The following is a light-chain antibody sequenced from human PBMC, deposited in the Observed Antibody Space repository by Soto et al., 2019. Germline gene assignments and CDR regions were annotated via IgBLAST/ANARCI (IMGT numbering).Light chain of an antibody. J-gene: IGKJ5*01. V-gene: IGKV2-30*02. Sequence: DVVMTQSPLSLPSHLGLPAAISCRSNQSLVHSDGIAYFSWFQQRPGRSPRRLIYKVSNRDSGVPARFSGSGSGTDFALKISRVEAEDVGVYYCMQGTHWPITFGQGTRLEI. CDR3: MQGTHWPIT. CDR2: KVS. CDR1: QSLVHSDGIAY.